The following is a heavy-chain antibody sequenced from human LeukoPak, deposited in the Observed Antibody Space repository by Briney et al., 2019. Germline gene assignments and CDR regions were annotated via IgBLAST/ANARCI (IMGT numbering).Heavy chain of an antibody. CDR3: ARELEPPYFDY. D-gene: IGHD1-1*01. Sequence: ETSETLSLTCTVSGGSISSGGYYWSWIRQPPGKGLEWIGYIYYSGSTYYNPSLKSRVTISVDTSKNQFSLKLSSVTAADTAVYYCARELEPPYFDYWGQGTLVTVSS. CDR2: IYYSGST. CDR1: GGSISSGGYY. J-gene: IGHJ4*02. V-gene: IGHV4-30-4*08.